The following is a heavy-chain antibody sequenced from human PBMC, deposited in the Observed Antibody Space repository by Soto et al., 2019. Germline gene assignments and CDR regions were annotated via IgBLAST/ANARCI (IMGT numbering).Heavy chain of an antibody. CDR3: ARASYSGWTGVGYFQH. J-gene: IGHJ1*01. CDR2: IYDSGST. V-gene: IGHV4-39*01. CDR1: GGSISSSSYY. Sequence: QLQLQESGPGPVKPSETLSLTCTVSGGSISSSSYYWGWIRRPPGKGLEWIGSIYDSGSTYYNPSLKSRVTISVDTHKNQLSLKLSAVTDEDTAVYYCARASYSGWTGVGYFQHWGQGTLVTVAT. D-gene: IGHD6-19*01.